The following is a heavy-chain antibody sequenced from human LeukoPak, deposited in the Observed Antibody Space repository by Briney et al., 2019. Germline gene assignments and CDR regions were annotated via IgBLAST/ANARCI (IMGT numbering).Heavy chain of an antibody. CDR2: IIPILGIA. CDR1: GGTFSSYT. J-gene: IGHJ4*02. CDR3: ARWLWFGELRGPN. V-gene: IGHV1-69*02. D-gene: IGHD3-10*01. Sequence: SVKVSCKASGGTFSSYTISWGRQAPGQGREWMGRIIPILGIANYAQKFQGRVTITADKSTSTAYMELSSLRSDDTAVYYCARWLWFGELRGPNWGQGTLVTVSS.